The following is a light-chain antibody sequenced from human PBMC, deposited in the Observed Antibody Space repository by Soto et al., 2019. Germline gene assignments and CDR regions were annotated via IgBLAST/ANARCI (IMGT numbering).Light chain of an antibody. CDR1: RGFSSF. Sequence: DIQLPQSPSFVSASLGDRVPLTCRASRGFSSFLAWYPHSPGQAPKLLIFVASTFQSGVPSRFCGSGSVTEFTLAISSLQPEDFATYYCQQHNSYPLTVGGGTKVDIK. V-gene: IGKV1-9*01. CDR3: QQHNSYPLT. J-gene: IGKJ4*01. CDR2: VAS.